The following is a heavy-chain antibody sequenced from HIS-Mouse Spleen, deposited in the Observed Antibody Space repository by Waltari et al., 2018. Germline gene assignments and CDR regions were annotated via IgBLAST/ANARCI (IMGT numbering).Heavy chain of an antibody. V-gene: IGHV4-39*07. D-gene: IGHD6-13*01. Sequence: QLQLQESGPGLVKPSETLSLTCTVSGGSISSSSYYWGWIRQPPGKGLDWIGSIYYSWPNYCNPSLKSRVTISVDTSKNQFSLKLSSVTAADTAVYYCAREIPYSSSWYDWYFDLWGRGTLVTVSS. CDR2: IYYSWPN. J-gene: IGHJ2*01. CDR1: GGSISSSSYY. CDR3: AREIPYSSSWYDWYFDL.